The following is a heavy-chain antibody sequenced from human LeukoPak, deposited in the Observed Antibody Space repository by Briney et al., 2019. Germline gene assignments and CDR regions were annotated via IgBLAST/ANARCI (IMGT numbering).Heavy chain of an antibody. CDR3: ARGWFHAIDY. CDR2: ISSSSSYI. V-gene: IGHV3-21*01. Sequence: PGGSLRLSCAASGSTFSSYAMNWVRQAPGKGLEWVSSISSSSSYIYYADSAKGRFTLSRDNAKNTLYLQMNSLRAEDTAVYYCARGWFHAIDYWGQGTLVTVSS. CDR1: GSTFSSYA. J-gene: IGHJ4*02. D-gene: IGHD2/OR15-2a*01.